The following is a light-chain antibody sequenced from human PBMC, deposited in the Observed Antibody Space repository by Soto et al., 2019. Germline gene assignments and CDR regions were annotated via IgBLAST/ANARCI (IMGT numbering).Light chain of an antibody. CDR2: GAS. J-gene: IGKJ4*01. CDR3: QQYNDWPLS. Sequence: EVVLTQSPATLSMSPGERATLSCRASHSVNSNLAWYQQKPGQAPRLLIYGASTRATGIPARFSGSGSGTEFTLSISSLQSEDFAVYYCQQYNDWPLSFGGGTKVEIK. V-gene: IGKV3-15*01. CDR1: HSVNSN.